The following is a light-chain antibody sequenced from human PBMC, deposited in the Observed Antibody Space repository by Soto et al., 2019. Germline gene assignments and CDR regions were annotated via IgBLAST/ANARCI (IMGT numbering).Light chain of an antibody. J-gene: IGKJ1*01. CDR1: QSVLYSSNNKNY. V-gene: IGKV4-1*01. Sequence: DIVMTQSPDSLAVSLGERATINCKSSQSVLYSSNNKNYLAWYQQKPGQPPKLLIYWASTRESGVPDRVSGSGSGTDFTLTISSLQAEDVAVYYCQQYYSNPRTFGQGTKVEIK. CDR2: WAS. CDR3: QQYYSNPRT.